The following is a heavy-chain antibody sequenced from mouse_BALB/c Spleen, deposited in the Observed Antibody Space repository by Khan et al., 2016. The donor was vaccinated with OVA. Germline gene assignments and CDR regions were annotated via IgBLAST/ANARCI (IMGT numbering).Heavy chain of an antibody. Sequence: ALPKEPGPELVKPGASVKTSSKTPAYTCTSYVMQWVKYKPGLGLERIGYIYPFNDDTKYNEKFNGKATLTSEKSSSTAYLESSSLTYKDTAVTDCAAVGSYDGSFAIWGQGTMVTISA. CDR1: AYTCTSYV. CDR2: IYPFNDDT. J-gene: IGHJ3*01. CDR3: AAVGSYDGSFAI. D-gene: IGHD2-2*01. V-gene: IGHV1S136*01.